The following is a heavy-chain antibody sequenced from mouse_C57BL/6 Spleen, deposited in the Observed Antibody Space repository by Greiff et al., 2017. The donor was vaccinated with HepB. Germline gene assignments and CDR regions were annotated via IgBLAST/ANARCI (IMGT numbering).Heavy chain of an antibody. J-gene: IGHJ2*01. D-gene: IGHD2-4*01. Sequence: EVQLQESGPELVKPGASVKIPCKASGYTFTDYNMDWVKQSHGKSLEWIGDINPNNGGTIYNQKFKGKATLTVDKSSSTAYMELRSLTSEDTAVYYCARYDYDRGGADYWGQGTTLTVSS. CDR1: GYTFTDYN. CDR3: ARYDYDRGGADY. V-gene: IGHV1-18*01. CDR2: INPNNGGT.